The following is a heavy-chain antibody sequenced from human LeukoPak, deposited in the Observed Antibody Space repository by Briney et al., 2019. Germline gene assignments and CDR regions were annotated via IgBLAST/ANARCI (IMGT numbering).Heavy chain of an antibody. Sequence: SETLSLTCAVYGGSFSNYYWSWIRQPPGKGLEWIGEINHGGSTNYNPSLKSRVTISVDTSKNQFSLKLSSLTAADTAVYYCARRVGRWFGERAYYYNYMDVWGKGTTVTISS. CDR2: INHGGST. D-gene: IGHD3-10*01. CDR3: ARRVGRWFGERAYYYNYMDV. CDR1: GGSFSNYY. V-gene: IGHV4-34*01. J-gene: IGHJ6*03.